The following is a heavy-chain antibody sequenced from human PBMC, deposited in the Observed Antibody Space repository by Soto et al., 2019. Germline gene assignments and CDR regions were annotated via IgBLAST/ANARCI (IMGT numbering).Heavy chain of an antibody. CDR1: WFPFFSYA. CDR2: ISGSGGST. CDR3: AKGSSSWNNY. J-gene: IGHJ4*02. V-gene: IGHV3-23*01. D-gene: IGHD6-13*01. Sequence: GALRLSFAAPWFPFFSYAMSWVRQAPGKGLEWVSAISGSGGSTYYADSVKGRFTISRDNSKNTLYLQMNSLRAEDTAVYYCAKGSSSWNNYWGQGTLVTVSS.